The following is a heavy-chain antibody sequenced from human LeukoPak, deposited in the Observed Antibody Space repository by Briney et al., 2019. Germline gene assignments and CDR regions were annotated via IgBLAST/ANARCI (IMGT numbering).Heavy chain of an antibody. J-gene: IGHJ6*02. D-gene: IGHD6-13*01. V-gene: IGHV3-48*02. CDR1: GFTFRGYS. Sequence: GGSLRLFCAAPGFTFRGYSITWVRQAPGKGLEWFSYISSISSTIYYADSVKGRFTISRDNAKNSLYLQMNSLRDEDTAVYYCAREGSSSSWYSIYYYYYGMDVWGQGTTVTVS. CDR2: ISSISSTI. CDR3: AREGSSSSWYSIYYYYYGMDV.